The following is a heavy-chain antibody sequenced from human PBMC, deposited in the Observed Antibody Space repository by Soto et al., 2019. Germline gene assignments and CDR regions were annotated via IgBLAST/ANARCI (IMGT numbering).Heavy chain of an antibody. Sequence: SVKVPCKAAGGTFSSYAISWVRQAPGEGLEWMGGIIPIFGTAKYEKKFQGRVTMTTDASTSTAYMELRSLRSDDTAVYYCARDPHEYWTSYWFDPWGQGTLVTVSS. D-gene: IGHD3-3*01. CDR1: GGTFSSYA. J-gene: IGHJ5*02. CDR3: ARDPHEYWTSYWFDP. CDR2: IIPIFGTA. V-gene: IGHV1-69*05.